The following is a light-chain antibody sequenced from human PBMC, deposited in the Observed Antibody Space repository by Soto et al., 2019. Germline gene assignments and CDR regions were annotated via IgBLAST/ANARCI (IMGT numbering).Light chain of an antibody. CDR3: QQYNSYKIT. Sequence: DIQLTQSPPSLSASVGDTVTITCRASQSGSTYVNWYQLRPGKAPKLQTCRVTILQRGVLSKFGGRGSGTDFTLTISSLQPEDFATYYCQQYNSYKITFGQGTRLEIK. V-gene: IGKV1-39*01. J-gene: IGKJ5*01. CDR1: QSGSTY. CDR2: RVT.